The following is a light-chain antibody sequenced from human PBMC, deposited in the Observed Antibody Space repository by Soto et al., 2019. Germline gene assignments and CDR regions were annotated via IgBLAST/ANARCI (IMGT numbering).Light chain of an antibody. J-gene: IGKJ1*01. CDR3: QQSYTTKWT. CDR2: AAS. Sequence: DIQMTQSPSSLSASVGDRVTISCRASQSISTYLNWYQQKPGKAPKVLIYAASRLQSGVPSRFSGSGSATDFTFTISSLQPEDFATYYCQQSYTTKWTFGQGTKVDIK. V-gene: IGKV1-39*01. CDR1: QSISTY.